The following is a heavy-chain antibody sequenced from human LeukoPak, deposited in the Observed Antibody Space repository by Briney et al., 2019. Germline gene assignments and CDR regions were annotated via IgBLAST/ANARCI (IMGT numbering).Heavy chain of an antibody. CDR1: GFTFSSYA. V-gene: IGHV3-30-3*01. J-gene: IGHJ4*02. Sequence: GRSLRLSCAASGFTFSSYAMHWVRQAPGKGLEWVAVISYDGSNKYYADSVKGRFTISRDNSKNTLYLQMNSLRAEDTAVYYCANVPLRGYFDYWGQGTLVTVSS. CDR2: ISYDGSNK. D-gene: IGHD3-10*01. CDR3: ANVPLRGYFDY.